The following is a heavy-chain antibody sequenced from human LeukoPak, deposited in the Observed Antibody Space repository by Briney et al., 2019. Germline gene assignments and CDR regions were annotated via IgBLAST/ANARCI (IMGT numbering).Heavy chain of an antibody. CDR1: GFTFTSYG. CDR3: ARGGGYLSAFDI. J-gene: IGHJ3*02. V-gene: IGHV3-21*04. D-gene: IGHD1-26*01. CDR2: ISSSSSYI. Sequence: GGSLRLSCAASGFTFTSYGMHWVRQAPGEGLEWVSSISSSSSYIDYAESVKGRVTISRDNAKNSLYLQMNSLRAEAAAVYYCARGGGYLSAFDIWGQGTMVTVSS.